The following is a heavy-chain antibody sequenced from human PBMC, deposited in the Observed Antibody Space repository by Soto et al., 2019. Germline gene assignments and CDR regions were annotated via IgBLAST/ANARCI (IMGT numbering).Heavy chain of an antibody. V-gene: IGHV5-51*01. CDR1: VDTFSSYW. CDR3: ARLGPYCISTSCYFDY. J-gene: IGHJ4*02. Sequence: GESLKISCKGSVDTFSSYWIGWVRQMPGKGLEWMGIIFPGDSQTRYSPSFQGQVTISAGKSITTAYLQWSSLKASDTAMYYCARLGPYCISTSCYFDYWGQGTLVPVSS. D-gene: IGHD2-2*01. CDR2: IFPGDSQT.